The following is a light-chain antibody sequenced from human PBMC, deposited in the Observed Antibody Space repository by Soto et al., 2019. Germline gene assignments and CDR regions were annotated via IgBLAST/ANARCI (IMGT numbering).Light chain of an antibody. J-gene: IGKJ5*01. Sequence: EIVMTQSPATLSVAPGERATLSCRASQSVSSYLAWYRQIPGQAPRLLIYDASNRATGIPDRFSGGGSGTDFTLTISSLEPEDFAVYYCQQRSNLPPTFGQGTRLEI. CDR2: DAS. V-gene: IGKV3-11*01. CDR1: QSVSSY. CDR3: QQRSNLPPT.